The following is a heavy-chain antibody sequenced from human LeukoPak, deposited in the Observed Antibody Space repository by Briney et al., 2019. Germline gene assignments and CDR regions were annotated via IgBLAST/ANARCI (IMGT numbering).Heavy chain of an antibody. CDR2: IYTSGST. CDR3: ARDLTDYYELDY. Sequence: SETLSLTCTVSGGSISSSSYYWGWIRQPPGKGLEWIGSIYTSGSTNYNPSLKSRVTMSLDTSKNQFSLKLNSVTAADTAVYYCARDLTDYYELDYWGQGTLVTVSS. CDR1: GGSISSSSYY. J-gene: IGHJ4*02. D-gene: IGHD3-22*01. V-gene: IGHV4-39*07.